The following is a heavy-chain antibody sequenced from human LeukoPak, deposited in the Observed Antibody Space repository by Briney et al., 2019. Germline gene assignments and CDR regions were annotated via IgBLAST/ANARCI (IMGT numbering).Heavy chain of an antibody. J-gene: IGHJ4*02. V-gene: IGHV3-23*01. CDR1: GFTFSSYA. CDR2: ISGSGGST. D-gene: IGHD1-26*01. Sequence: GGSLRLSCAASGFTFSSYAMSWVRQAPGKGLEWVSAISGSGGSTYYADSVKGRFTISRDNSKNTLYLQMNGLRAEDTAVYYCAKHDEAIVGAPDYWGQGTLVTVSS. CDR3: AKHDEAIVGAPDY.